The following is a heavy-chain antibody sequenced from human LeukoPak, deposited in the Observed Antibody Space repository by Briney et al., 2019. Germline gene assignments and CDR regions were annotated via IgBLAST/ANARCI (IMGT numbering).Heavy chain of an antibody. D-gene: IGHD5-18*01. Sequence: PGGSLRLSCAASGFTFSNYWMHWVRQTPEKGLVWVSRINTDGSTTHYADSVKGRFTISIDNAKNTLYVQMNSLRVEDTAVYYCARDGGYSYGYGFDYWGQGTLVTVSS. CDR3: ARDGGYSYGYGFDY. CDR2: INTDGSTT. CDR1: GFTFSNYW. J-gene: IGHJ4*02. V-gene: IGHV3-74*01.